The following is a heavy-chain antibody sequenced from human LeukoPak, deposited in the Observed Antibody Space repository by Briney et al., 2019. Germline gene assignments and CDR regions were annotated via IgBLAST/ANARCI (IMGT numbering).Heavy chain of an antibody. CDR3: ARGVGPNLGY. Sequence: SETLSLTCTVSGGSTSSSSYYWGWIRQPPGKGLEWIGSIYYSGSTYYNPSLKSRVTISVDTSKNQFSLKLSSVTAADTAVYYCARGVGPNLGYWGQGTLVTVSS. CDR2: IYYSGST. V-gene: IGHV4-39*07. D-gene: IGHD1-26*01. J-gene: IGHJ4*02. CDR1: GGSTSSSSYY.